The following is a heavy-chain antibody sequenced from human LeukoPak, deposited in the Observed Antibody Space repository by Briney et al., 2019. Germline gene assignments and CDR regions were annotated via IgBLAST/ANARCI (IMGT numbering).Heavy chain of an antibody. Sequence: GASVKVSCKASGYTFTSYGISWVRQAPGQGLEWMGWISAYNGNTNYAQKLQGRVTMTTDTSTSTAYMELRSLRSEDTAVYYCARASISPWGPKFFDYWGQGTLVTVSS. CDR2: ISAYNGNT. CDR1: GYTFTSYG. V-gene: IGHV1-18*01. CDR3: ARASISPWGPKFFDY. D-gene: IGHD6-6*01. J-gene: IGHJ4*02.